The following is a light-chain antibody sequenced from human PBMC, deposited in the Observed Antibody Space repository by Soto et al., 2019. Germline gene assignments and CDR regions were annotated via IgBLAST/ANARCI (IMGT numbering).Light chain of an antibody. CDR3: QQYGGSTRT. CDR1: QSVTTQ. CDR2: GAS. J-gene: IGKJ1*01. Sequence: IVLTQSPGTLSLSPGERATLSCRASQSVTTQLAWYQQKPGQAPRLIIHGASSRATGVPDRITGSGSGTDFTLSISRLEPEDFAVYSCQQYGGSTRTFGQGTKVEIK. V-gene: IGKV3-20*01.